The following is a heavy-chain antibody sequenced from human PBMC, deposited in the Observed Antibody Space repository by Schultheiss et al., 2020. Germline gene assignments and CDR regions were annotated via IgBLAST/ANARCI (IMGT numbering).Heavy chain of an antibody. J-gene: IGHJ4*02. CDR3: ARGGTIYDYVWGSYRYIGFDY. Sequence: SVKVSCKASGGTFSSYAISWVRQAPGQGLEWMGGIIPIFGTANYAQKFQGRVTITADESTSTAYMELSSLRSEDTAVYYCARGGTIYDYVWGSYRYIGFDYWGKGTLGTGS. V-gene: IGHV1-69*13. CDR2: IIPIFGTA. CDR1: GGTFSSYA. D-gene: IGHD3-16*02.